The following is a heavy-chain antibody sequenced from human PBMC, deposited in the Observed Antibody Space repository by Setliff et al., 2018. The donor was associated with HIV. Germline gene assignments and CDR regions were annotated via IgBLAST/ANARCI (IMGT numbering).Heavy chain of an antibody. V-gene: IGHV1-24*01. CDR1: GYTLTELS. D-gene: IGHD6-19*01. J-gene: IGHJ3*02. CDR3: ATVSHTNVAAHDAFDI. Sequence: ASVKVSCKVSGYTLTELSRHWVRQAPGKGLEWMGGFDPEDGNTIYAQKFQGRATMTADTSTDTAYMELSSLRSEDTAVYYCATVSHTNVAAHDAFDIWGQGTMVTV. CDR2: FDPEDGNT.